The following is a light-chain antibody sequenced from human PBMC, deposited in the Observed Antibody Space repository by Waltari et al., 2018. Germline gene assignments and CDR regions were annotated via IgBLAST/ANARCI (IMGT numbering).Light chain of an antibody. CDR1: SLTTFY. CDR3: NSRDSSGTVV. J-gene: IGLJ2*01. V-gene: IGLV3-19*01. CDR2: GKN. Sequence: SELTQDAAVSVALGQTVRIKCQGDSLTTFYASWYQQKPGQAPVLVIYGKNNRPSGIPDRFSGSSSGNTASLTITGAQAQDEADYYCNSRDSSGTVVFGGGTKLTVL.